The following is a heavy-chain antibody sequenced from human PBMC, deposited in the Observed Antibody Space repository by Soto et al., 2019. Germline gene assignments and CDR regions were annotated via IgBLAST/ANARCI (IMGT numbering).Heavy chain of an antibody. CDR1: GGTFSSYT. CDR2: IIPILGIA. Sequence: SVKVSCKASGGTFSSYTISWVRQAPGQGLEWMGRIIPILGIANYAQKFQGRVTITADKSTSTAYMELSSLRSEDTAVYYCARAYGDYVGAAFDIWGQGTMVTVSS. J-gene: IGHJ3*02. CDR3: ARAYGDYVGAAFDI. D-gene: IGHD4-17*01. V-gene: IGHV1-69*02.